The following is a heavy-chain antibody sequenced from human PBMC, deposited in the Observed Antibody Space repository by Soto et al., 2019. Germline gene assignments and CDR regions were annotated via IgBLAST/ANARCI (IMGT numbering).Heavy chain of an antibody. J-gene: IGHJ4*02. CDR3: ARDSDLTGYYGYFDY. V-gene: IGHV1-46*01. CDR1: GYTFTSYY. Sequence: ASVKVSCKASGYTFTSYYMHWVRQAPGQGLEWMGIINPSGGSTSYAQKFQGRVTMTRDTSTSTVYMELSSLRSEDTAVYYCARDSDLTGYYGYFDYWGQGTLVTVSS. CDR2: INPSGGST. D-gene: IGHD3-9*01.